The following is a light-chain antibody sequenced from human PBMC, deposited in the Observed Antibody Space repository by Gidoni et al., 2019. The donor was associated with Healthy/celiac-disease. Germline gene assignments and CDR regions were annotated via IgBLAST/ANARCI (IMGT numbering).Light chain of an antibody. CDR1: SSDVGSYNL. CDR3: CSYAGSSTPWV. CDR2: QGS. Sequence: QSALTQPASVSGSPGPSITISCTGTSSDVGSYNLVSWYQQHPGKAPKLRIYQGSKRPSGVSIRFSGSKSGNTAYLTISGRQAEDEADYYCCSYAGSSTPWVFGGGTKLTGL. J-gene: IGLJ3*02. V-gene: IGLV2-23*01.